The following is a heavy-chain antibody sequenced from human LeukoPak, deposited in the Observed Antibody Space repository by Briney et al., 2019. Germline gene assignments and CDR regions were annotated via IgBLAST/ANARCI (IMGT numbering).Heavy chain of an antibody. J-gene: IGHJ6*02. CDR3: AKGISRLLWFGELSQGVYYYYGMDV. CDR2: VTGNTATT. Sequence: PGGSLRLSCAASGFTFSSFFMTWVRQAPGKGLEWVSGVTGNTATTSYADSVKGRFTISRDNSKNTLYLQMNSLRAEDTAVYYCAKGISRLLWFGELSQGVYYYYGMDVWGQGTTVTVSS. V-gene: IGHV3-23*01. D-gene: IGHD3-10*01. CDR1: GFTFSSFF.